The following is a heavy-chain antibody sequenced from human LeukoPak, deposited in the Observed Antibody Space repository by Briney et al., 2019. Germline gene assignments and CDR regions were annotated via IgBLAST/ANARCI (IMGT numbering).Heavy chain of an antibody. V-gene: IGHV3-30*03. Sequence: PGGSLRLSCAAPGFTFSSYGMHWVRQAPGKGLEWVAVISYDGSNKYYADSVKGRFTISRDNSKNTLYLQMNSLRAEDTAVYYCARDFTIFGVVHDAFDIWGQGTMVTVSS. J-gene: IGHJ3*02. CDR1: GFTFSSYG. CDR3: ARDFTIFGVVHDAFDI. CDR2: ISYDGSNK. D-gene: IGHD3-3*01.